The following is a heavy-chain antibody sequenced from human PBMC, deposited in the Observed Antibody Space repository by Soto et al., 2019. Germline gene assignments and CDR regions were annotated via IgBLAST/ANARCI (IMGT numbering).Heavy chain of an antibody. J-gene: IGHJ4*02. CDR1: GDSFASYW. D-gene: IGHD6-6*01. CDR2: IYPGDSDT. Sequence: GASLKISCKGSGDSFASYWIWWVRQMPGKGLEWMGIIYPGDSDTRYSPSFQGQVTISADKSISTAYLQWSSLKASDTAMYYCARLHCSSAPDYWGQGTLVTVSS. CDR3: ARLHCSSAPDY. V-gene: IGHV5-51*01.